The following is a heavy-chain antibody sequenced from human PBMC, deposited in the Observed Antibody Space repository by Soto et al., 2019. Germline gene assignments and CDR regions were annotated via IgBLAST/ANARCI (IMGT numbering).Heavy chain of an antibody. CDR3: VRSNGWTPDF. V-gene: IGHV3-11*04. CDR2: ISGSGRTI. J-gene: IGHJ4*02. D-gene: IGHD6-19*01. Sequence: PGGSLRLSCAASGIVFSDYMSWVRQAPGKGLEWLSYISGSGRTIYSADSVKGRFTISRDNATNSLYLQMNNVRAEDTAVYSCVRSNGWTPDFWGRGTLVTVSS. CDR1: GIVFSDY.